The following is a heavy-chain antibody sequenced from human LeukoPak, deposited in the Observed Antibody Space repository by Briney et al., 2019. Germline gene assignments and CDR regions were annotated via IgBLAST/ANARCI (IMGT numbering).Heavy chain of an antibody. CDR3: AKVDCTSTSCHNPFDI. Sequence: PGRSLRLSCAASGFTFRTYGMYWVRQAPGKGLEWVAAISYDGSNKYYADSVKGRLSISRDNSKNTLYLQVNSLRAEDTAMHYCAKVDCTSTSCHNPFDIWGQGTLVTVSS. CDR2: ISYDGSNK. V-gene: IGHV3-30*18. CDR1: GFTFRTYG. D-gene: IGHD2-2*01. J-gene: IGHJ3*02.